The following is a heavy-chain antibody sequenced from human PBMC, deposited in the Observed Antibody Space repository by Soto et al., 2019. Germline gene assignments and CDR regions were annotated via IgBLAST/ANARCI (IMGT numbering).Heavy chain of an antibody. Sequence: QVQLVESGGGLVKPGGSLGLACAASGFSFSDYYMSWIRQAPGKGLEWVSYISSSGSTTYHADSVKGRFTISRDNAKNSLYLQMNSLRAEDTAVYYCASRIRGVGGYFDYWGQGTLVTVSS. CDR1: GFSFSDYY. J-gene: IGHJ4*02. V-gene: IGHV3-11*01. CDR2: ISSSGSTT. D-gene: IGHD3-10*01. CDR3: ASRIRGVGGYFDY.